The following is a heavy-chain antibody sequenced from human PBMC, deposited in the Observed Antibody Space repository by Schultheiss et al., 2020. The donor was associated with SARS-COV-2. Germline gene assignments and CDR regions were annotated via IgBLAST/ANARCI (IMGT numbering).Heavy chain of an antibody. J-gene: IGHJ3*02. Sequence: SETLSLTCAVSGGSISSSNWWSWVRQPPGKGLEWIGSIYTSGSTNYNPSLKSRVTMSVDTSKNQFSLKLSSVTAADTAVYYCAREPGSTSYAFDIWGQGTMVTVSS. D-gene: IGHD2-2*01. V-gene: IGHV4-4*02. CDR1: GGSISSSNW. CDR2: IYTSGST. CDR3: AREPGSTSYAFDI.